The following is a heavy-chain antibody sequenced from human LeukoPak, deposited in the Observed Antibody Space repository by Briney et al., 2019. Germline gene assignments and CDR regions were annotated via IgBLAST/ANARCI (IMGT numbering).Heavy chain of an antibody. Sequence: SETLSLTCTVSGGSISTSFWSWLRQPPGKGLEWIGFINFSGDTNYNPSLKSRVTISVDTSKNQFSLKLSSVTAADTAVYYCARLPLASPYYFDYWGQGTLVTVSS. CDR1: GGSISTSF. CDR3: ARLPLASPYYFDY. CDR2: INFSGDT. J-gene: IGHJ4*02. V-gene: IGHV4-59*08.